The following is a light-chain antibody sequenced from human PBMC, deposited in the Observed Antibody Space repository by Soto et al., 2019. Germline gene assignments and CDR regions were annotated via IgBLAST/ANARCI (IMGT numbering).Light chain of an antibody. CDR2: AVS. Sequence: EIVLTQSPGTLSLSQGERATTSCRASRTVDSTYLAWYQQKAGQAPRLLIYAVSTRATGIPDRFSGSGSGTDFTLTISRLEPEDFAVYHCQQYVGSSRTFGQGTKVDIK. CDR3: QQYVGSSRT. V-gene: IGKV3-20*01. J-gene: IGKJ1*01. CDR1: RTVDSTY.